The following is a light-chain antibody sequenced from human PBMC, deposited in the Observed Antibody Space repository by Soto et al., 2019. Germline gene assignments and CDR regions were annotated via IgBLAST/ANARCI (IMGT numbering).Light chain of an antibody. CDR3: QQYGTSPRT. CDR2: GAS. J-gene: IGKJ1*01. Sequence: EIVLTQSPGTLSLSPGERATLSCRASQSVSTSYLAWYQQKPGPAPRLLIYGASSRATGIPDRFSGSGSGTDFTLNISRLEPEDFAVYYCQQYGTSPRTFGQGTKVEIK. V-gene: IGKV3-20*01. CDR1: QSVSTSY.